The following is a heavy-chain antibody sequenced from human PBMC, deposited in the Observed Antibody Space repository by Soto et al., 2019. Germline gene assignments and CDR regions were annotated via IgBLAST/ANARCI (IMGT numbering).Heavy chain of an antibody. D-gene: IGHD6-13*01. CDR3: ARDAGAAAADHDAFDI. J-gene: IGHJ3*02. V-gene: IGHV1-18*01. CDR2: ISGYNGNT. Sequence: VQLVQSGAEVKKPGASVKVSCKASGYTFTSYGMSWVRQAPGQGLEWMGWISGYNGNTKYAQKVQGRVTMTTDTXTXTAYMELRSLRSDDTAVYYCARDAGAAAADHDAFDIWGQGTMVTVSS. CDR1: GYTFTSYG.